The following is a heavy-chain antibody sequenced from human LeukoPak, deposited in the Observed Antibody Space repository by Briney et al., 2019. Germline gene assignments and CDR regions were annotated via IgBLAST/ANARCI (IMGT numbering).Heavy chain of an antibody. D-gene: IGHD6-19*01. CDR3: TRGAYSSGPFDP. CDR2: INSDGSST. Sequence: EGSLRLSCAASGFTFSSYWMHWVRQAPGKGLVWVSRINSDGSSTSYADSVKGRFTISRDNAKNMLYLQMSSLRAEDTAVYYCTRGAYSSGPFDPSGQGTLVTVSS. CDR1: GFTFSSYW. V-gene: IGHV3-74*01. J-gene: IGHJ5*02.